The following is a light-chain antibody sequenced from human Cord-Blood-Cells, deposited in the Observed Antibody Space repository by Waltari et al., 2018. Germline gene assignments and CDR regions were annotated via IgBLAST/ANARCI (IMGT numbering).Light chain of an antibody. Sequence: DIQMTQSPSSLSASVGDIVTLTCRASQSISSYLNWYQQKPGKAPKLLIYAASSLQSGVPSRFSGSGSGTDFTLTISSLQPEDFATYYCQQSYSTPPTFGGGTKVEIK. CDR2: AAS. CDR3: QQSYSTPPT. J-gene: IGKJ4*01. V-gene: IGKV1-39*01. CDR1: QSISSY.